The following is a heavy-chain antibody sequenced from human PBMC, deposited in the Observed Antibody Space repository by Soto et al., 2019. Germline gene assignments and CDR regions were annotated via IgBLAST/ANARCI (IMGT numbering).Heavy chain of an antibody. D-gene: IGHD3-3*01. J-gene: IGHJ5*02. CDR1: GFTFTNAW. CDR2: IKSKTDGGTT. V-gene: IGHV3-15*07. Sequence: PGGSLRLSCAASGFTFTNAWMNWVRQAPGKGLEWVGRIKSKTDGGTTDYAAPVKGRFTISRDDSKNTLYLQMNSLKTEDTAVYYCTTVSVVIIDWFDPWGQGTLVTVSS. CDR3: TTVSVVIIDWFDP.